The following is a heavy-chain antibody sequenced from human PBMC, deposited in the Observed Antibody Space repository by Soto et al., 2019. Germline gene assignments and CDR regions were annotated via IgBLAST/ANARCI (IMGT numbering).Heavy chain of an antibody. CDR3: AKDQRKKQVSNYFDY. V-gene: IGHV3-23*01. CDR1: GFTFSSYA. CDR2: ISGSGGRK. J-gene: IGHJ4*02. D-gene: IGHD1-20*01. Sequence: EVQLLESGGGLVQPGGSLRLSCAASGFTFSSYAMIWGRQAPGKGLEWVSTISGSGGRKYYAYFVKGRFTISRENSKNTLYLQMHSLRAEDTAVYYCAKDQRKKQVSNYFDYWGKGTLVTVSS.